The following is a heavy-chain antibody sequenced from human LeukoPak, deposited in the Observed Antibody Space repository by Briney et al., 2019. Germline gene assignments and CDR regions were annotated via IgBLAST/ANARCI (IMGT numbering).Heavy chain of an antibody. CDR3: ARIAVAGRVNYYYYYMDV. J-gene: IGHJ6*03. V-gene: IGHV5-51*01. CDR1: GYGFTSYW. CDR2: IYPGDSDT. D-gene: IGHD6-19*01. Sequence: GESLKISCKGSGYGFTSYWIGWVRQMPGKGLEWMGIIYPGDSDTRYSPSFQGQVPISADKSISTAYLQWSSLKASDTAMCYCARIAVAGRVNYYYYYMDVWGKGTTVTISS.